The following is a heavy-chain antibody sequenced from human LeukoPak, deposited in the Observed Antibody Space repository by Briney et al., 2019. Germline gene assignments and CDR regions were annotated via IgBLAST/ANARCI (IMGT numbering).Heavy chain of an antibody. CDR1: GGTFSSYA. Sequence: ASVKVSCKAPGGTFSSYAISWVRQAPGQGLEWMGGIIPIFGTANYAQKFQGRVTITADESTSTAYMELSSLRSEDTAVYYCARDYYDILTGYHKFDYWGQGTLVTVSS. V-gene: IGHV1-69*13. CDR3: ARDYYDILTGYHKFDY. J-gene: IGHJ4*02. D-gene: IGHD3-9*01. CDR2: IIPIFGTA.